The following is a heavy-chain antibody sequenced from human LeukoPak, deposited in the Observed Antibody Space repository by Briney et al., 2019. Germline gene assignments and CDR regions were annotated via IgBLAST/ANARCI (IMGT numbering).Heavy chain of an antibody. CDR3: AREGELLSLLFDY. V-gene: IGHV1-2*02. D-gene: IGHD3-10*01. J-gene: IGHJ4*02. Sequence: GASVKVSCKASGYTFTGYYMHWVRQAPGQGLEWMGWINPNSGGTNYAQKFQGRVTMTRDTSISTAYMELSRLRSDDTAVYYCAREGELLSLLFDYWGQGTLVTVSS. CDR1: GYTFTGYY. CDR2: INPNSGGT.